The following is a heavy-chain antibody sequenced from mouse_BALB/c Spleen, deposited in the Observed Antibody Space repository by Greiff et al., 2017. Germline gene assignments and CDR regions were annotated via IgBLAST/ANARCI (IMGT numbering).Heavy chain of an antibody. D-gene: IGHD6-1*01. J-gene: IGHJ3*01. V-gene: IGHV5-4*02. CDR2: ISDGGSYT. CDR3: ARGGRGFAY. Sequence: EVQGVESGGGLVKPGGSLKLSCAASGFTFSDYYMYWVRQTPEKRLEWVATISDGGSYTYYPDSVKGRFTISRDNAKNNLYLQMSSLKSEDTAMYYCARGGRGFAYWGQGTLVTVSA. CDR1: GFTFSDYY.